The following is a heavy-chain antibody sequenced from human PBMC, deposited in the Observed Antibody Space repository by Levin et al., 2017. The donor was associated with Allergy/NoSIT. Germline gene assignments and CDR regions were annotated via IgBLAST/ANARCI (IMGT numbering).Heavy chain of an antibody. D-gene: IGHD2-21*02. CDR1: GFTFGDYY. CDR3: ARVTRCGGDCYFLDY. CDR2: ISGSGSII. V-gene: IGHV3-11*01. Sequence: GESLKISCAASGFTFGDYYMTWIRRAPGKGLEWVSYISGSGSIIYYGDSVKGRFTISRDNAKNSLYLQMDSLRAEDTAVYYCARVTRCGGDCYFLDYWGQGALVTVSS. J-gene: IGHJ4*02.